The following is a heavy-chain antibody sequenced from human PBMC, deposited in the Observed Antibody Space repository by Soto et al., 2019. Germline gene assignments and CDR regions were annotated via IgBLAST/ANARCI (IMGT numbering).Heavy chain of an antibody. V-gene: IGHV4-59*01. CDR2: IYYSGST. D-gene: IGHD3-22*01. J-gene: IGHJ4*02. CDR1: GGSISSYY. Sequence: SETLSLTCTVSGGSISSYYWSWIRQPPGKGLEWIGYIYYSGSTNYNPSLKSRVTISVDTSKNQFSLKLSSVTAADTAVYYCARQGSSGYYWLFDYWGQGTLVT. CDR3: ARQGSSGYYWLFDY.